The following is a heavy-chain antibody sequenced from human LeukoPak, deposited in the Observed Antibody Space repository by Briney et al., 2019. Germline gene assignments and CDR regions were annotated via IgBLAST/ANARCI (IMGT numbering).Heavy chain of an antibody. J-gene: IGHJ5*02. D-gene: IGHD2-2*02. V-gene: IGHV4-59*01. CDR2: IYYSGST. Sequence: SETLSLTCTVSGGSISSYYWGWIRQPPGKGLEWIGYIYYSGSTNYNPSLKSRVTISVDTSKNQFSLKLSSVTAADTAVYYCARSSPGAFYPYCSSTSCYSWFDPWGQGTLVTVSS. CDR1: GGSISSYY. CDR3: ARSSPGAFYPYCSSTSCYSWFDP.